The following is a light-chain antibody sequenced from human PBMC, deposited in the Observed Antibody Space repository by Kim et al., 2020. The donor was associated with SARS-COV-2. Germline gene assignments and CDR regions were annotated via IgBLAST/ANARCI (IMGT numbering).Light chain of an antibody. CDR1: QSVGSS. CDR2: GAS. CDR3: QQYKKWPPHT. J-gene: IGKJ2*01. V-gene: IGKV3-15*01. Sequence: EIVMTQSPATLSVSPGERATLSCRASQSVGSSLAWYQQRPGQAPRLLIYGASTRATGIPARFSGSGSGTEFTLTISSLQSEDFALYYCQQYKKWPPHTFGQGTKLEI.